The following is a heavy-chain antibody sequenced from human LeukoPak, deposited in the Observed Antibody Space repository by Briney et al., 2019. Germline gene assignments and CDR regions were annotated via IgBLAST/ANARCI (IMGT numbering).Heavy chain of an antibody. CDR1: RFTFSDYY. D-gene: IGHD3/OR15-3a*01. CDR2: ISDSSGYK. V-gene: IGHV3-11*06. Sequence: GGSLTLSCAASRFTFSDYYMSWIRQTPGKGLEWVSYISDSSGYKNYADSLKGRFTISRDNAKNSVYLQMNSLSAEDTAVYYCARQGLYDSSDFWTFQHWGQGTLVTVSS. J-gene: IGHJ1*01. CDR3: ARQGLYDSSDFWTFQH.